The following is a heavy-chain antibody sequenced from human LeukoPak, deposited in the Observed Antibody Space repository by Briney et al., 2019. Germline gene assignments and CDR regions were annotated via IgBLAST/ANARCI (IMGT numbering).Heavy chain of an antibody. CDR3: ARETSQKGAHYMDV. CDR2: INHSGST. V-gene: IGHV4-34*01. D-gene: IGHD3-16*01. J-gene: IGHJ6*03. Sequence: SETLSLTCAVYGGSFSGYYWSWIRQPPGKGLEWIGEINHSGSTNSNPSLKSRVTISVDTSKNQFSLKLSSVTAADTAMYYCARETSQKGAHYMDVWGKGNPVTISS. CDR1: GGSFSGYY.